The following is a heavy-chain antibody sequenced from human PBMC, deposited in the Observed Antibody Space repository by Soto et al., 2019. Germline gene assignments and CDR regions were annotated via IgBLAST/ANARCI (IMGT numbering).Heavy chain of an antibody. D-gene: IGHD3-10*01. Sequence: PSETLSLTCTVSGGSISSYYWSWIRQPPGKGLEWIGYIYYSGSTNYNPSLKSRVTISVDTSKNQFSLKLSSVTAADTAVYYCARSVLWLGELLAHHYYYYYMDVWGKGTTVTISS. CDR2: IYYSGST. CDR3: ARSVLWLGELLAHHYYYYYMDV. V-gene: IGHV4-59*01. CDR1: GGSISSYY. J-gene: IGHJ6*03.